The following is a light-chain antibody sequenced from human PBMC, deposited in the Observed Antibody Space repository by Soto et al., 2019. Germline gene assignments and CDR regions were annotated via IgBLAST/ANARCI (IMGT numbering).Light chain of an antibody. Sequence: QLLLTQPPSASASLGASVTLTCTLSSGYSNYKVDWYQQRPGKGPRFVMRVGTGGIVGSKGDGIPDRFSVLGSGLNRYLTIKNIQEEDESDYHCGADHGSGSNFVSWVFGGGTKLTVL. CDR2: VGTGGIVG. CDR1: SGYSNYK. J-gene: IGLJ3*02. V-gene: IGLV9-49*01. CDR3: GADHGSGSNFVSWV.